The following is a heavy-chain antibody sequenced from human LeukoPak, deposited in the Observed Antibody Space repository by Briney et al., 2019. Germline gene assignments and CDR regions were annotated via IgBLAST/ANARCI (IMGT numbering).Heavy chain of an antibody. CDR3: ASGGTNYYYYYMDV. Sequence: ASVTVSCKASGYTFTSYAMNWVRQAPGQGLEWMGWINTNTGNPTYAQGFTGRFVFSLDTSVGTAYLQISSLKAEDTAVYYCASGGTNYYYYYMDVWGKGTTVTVSS. V-gene: IGHV7-4-1*02. CDR2: INTNTGNP. J-gene: IGHJ6*03. D-gene: IGHD4-23*01. CDR1: GYTFTSYA.